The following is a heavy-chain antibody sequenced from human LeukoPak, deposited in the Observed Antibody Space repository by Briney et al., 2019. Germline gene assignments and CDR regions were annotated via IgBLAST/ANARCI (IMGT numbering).Heavy chain of an antibody. J-gene: IGHJ4*02. V-gene: IGHV3-30*02. D-gene: IGHD1-26*01. CDR3: ASRSDSDYFDY. CDR1: GFTFSDFG. Sequence: PGGSLRLSCTTSGFTFSDFGMHWVRQAPGKGLEWVAFIRYGGNNKYFTDSVKGRFTISRDNSKTTLYLQMDSLRPEDTAVYYCASRSDSDYFDYWGQGTLVTVSS. CDR2: IRYGGNNK.